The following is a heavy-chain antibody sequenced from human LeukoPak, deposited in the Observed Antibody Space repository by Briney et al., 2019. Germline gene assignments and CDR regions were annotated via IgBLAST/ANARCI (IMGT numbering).Heavy chain of an antibody. CDR3: ARDVGYSYGYYYYYYYMDV. V-gene: IGHV4-61*02. J-gene: IGHJ6*03. D-gene: IGHD5-18*01. Sequence: SETLSLTCTVSGGSISSGSYYWSWIRQPAGQGLEWIGRIYTSGSTNYNPSLKSRVTISVDTSKNQFSLKLSSVTAADTAVYYCARDVGYSYGYYYYYYYMDVWGKGTTVTVSS. CDR2: IYTSGST. CDR1: GGSISSGSYY.